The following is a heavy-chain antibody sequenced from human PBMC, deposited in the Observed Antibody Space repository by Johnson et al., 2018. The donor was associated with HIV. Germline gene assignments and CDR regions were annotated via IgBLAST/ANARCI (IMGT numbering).Heavy chain of an antibody. CDR2: INWNGGST. CDR1: GFTFEDYG. V-gene: IGHV3-20*04. J-gene: IGHJ3*02. D-gene: IGHD6-13*01. CDR3: ARVRTAAGFDAFDI. Sequence: VQLVESGGGVVRPGGSLRLSCAASGFTFEDYGMSWVRQPPGKGLEWVSGINWNGGSTGYVDSVKGRFTISRDNAKNSLYLQMNSLRAEDTALYYCARVRTAAGFDAFDIWGQGTMVTVSS.